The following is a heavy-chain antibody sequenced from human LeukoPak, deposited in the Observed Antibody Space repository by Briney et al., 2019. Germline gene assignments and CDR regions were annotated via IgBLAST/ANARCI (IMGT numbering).Heavy chain of an antibody. J-gene: IGHJ4*02. V-gene: IGHV3-23*01. CDR1: GFTFSSYA. Sequence: PGGPLRLSCAASGFTFSSYAMSWVRQAPGKGLEWVSTISSSISGGSTSYAESVKGRFTISRDNSKNTLYLQMNSLRAEDTAVHYCAKGAATTVVTVFDYWGQGTLATVSS. CDR2: ISSSISGGST. D-gene: IGHD4-23*01. CDR3: AKGAATTVVTVFDY.